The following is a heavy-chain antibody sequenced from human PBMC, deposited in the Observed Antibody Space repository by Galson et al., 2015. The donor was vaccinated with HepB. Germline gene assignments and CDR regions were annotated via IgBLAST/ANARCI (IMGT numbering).Heavy chain of an antibody. J-gene: IGHJ6*03. CDR1: GFTFSSYS. V-gene: IGHV3-21*01. CDR2: ISSSSSYI. D-gene: IGHD3-3*01. Sequence: SLRLSCAASGFTFSSYSMNWVPQAPGKGLEWVSSISSSSSYIYYADSVKGRFTISRDNAKNSLYLQMNSLRAEDTAVYYCAGGDVYDFWGRHYYMDVWGKGTTVTVSS. CDR3: AGGDVYDFWGRHYYMDV.